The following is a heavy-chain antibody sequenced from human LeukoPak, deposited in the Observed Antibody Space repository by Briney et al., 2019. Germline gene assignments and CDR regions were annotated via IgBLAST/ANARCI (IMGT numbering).Heavy chain of an antibody. CDR1: GFTFSCYW. CDR2: IKQDGSEK. V-gene: IGHV3-7*01. Sequence: RGSLRLSRAASGFTFSCYWMSWVGQGPGKRLEWVANIKQDGSEKYYVVSVKGRFTISRDNAKDSLYLQMNRLRAEDTAVYYCARVGILYLDYWGQGILVTDCS. D-gene: IGHD2-8*01. CDR3: ARVGILYLDY. J-gene: IGHJ4*02.